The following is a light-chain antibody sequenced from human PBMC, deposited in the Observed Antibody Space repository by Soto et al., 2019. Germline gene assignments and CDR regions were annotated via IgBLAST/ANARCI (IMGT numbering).Light chain of an antibody. CDR2: EAS. Sequence: DIQMTQSPSTLSASVGDRVTITCRASQSISSWLAWWQQKPGKAPKLLIYEASNLDSGVPSRFSGSGSGTEFTLTISSLQPDDSATYYGEQYSSYPRAFGQGTKVEIK. CDR3: EQYSSYPRA. J-gene: IGKJ1*01. CDR1: QSISSW. V-gene: IGKV1-5*03.